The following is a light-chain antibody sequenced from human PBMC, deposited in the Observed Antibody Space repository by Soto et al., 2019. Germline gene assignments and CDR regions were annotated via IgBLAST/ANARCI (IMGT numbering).Light chain of an antibody. CDR3: QQSLTMPIT. CDR1: QSINNY. Sequence: DIHMTKSPASLSVSVGDRATITCRASQSINNYLNWYLQRPGQAPKILIRSASTLQRGVPSRFSGSGSRTEFTLTIADLQPDDVGTYYCQQSLTMPITFGHGTRLEIK. J-gene: IGKJ5*01. CDR2: SAS. V-gene: IGKV1-39*01.